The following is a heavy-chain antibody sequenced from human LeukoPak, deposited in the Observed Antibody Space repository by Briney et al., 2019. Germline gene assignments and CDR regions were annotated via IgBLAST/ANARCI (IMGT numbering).Heavy chain of an antibody. CDR3: ARDLANPVYGMDV. CDR2: IIPILGIA. J-gene: IGHJ6*02. Sequence: SVKVSCKASGGTFSSYAISWVRQAPGQGLEWMGRIIPILGIANYAQKFQGRVTITADKSTSTAYMELSSLRSEDTAVYYCARDLANPVYGMDVWGQGTTVTVSS. CDR1: GGTFSSYA. V-gene: IGHV1-69*04.